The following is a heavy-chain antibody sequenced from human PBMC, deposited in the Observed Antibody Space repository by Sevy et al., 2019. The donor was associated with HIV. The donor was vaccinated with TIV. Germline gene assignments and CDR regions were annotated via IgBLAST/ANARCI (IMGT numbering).Heavy chain of an antibody. CDR2: ISGSDDSGGDDTI. D-gene: IGHD3-16*01. CDR3: ARDHVKDGKGGDYYYHAMDV. V-gene: IGHV3-11*01. J-gene: IGHJ6*02. CDR1: GFTLSDYY. Sequence: GGSLRLSCTASGFTLSDYYMSWIRQAPGKGLQWISYISGSDDSGGDDTIYYADSVKGRFTISRDNAKNSQYLQMSSLRADDTAVYYCARDHVKDGKGGDYYYHAMDVWGRGTTVTVSS.